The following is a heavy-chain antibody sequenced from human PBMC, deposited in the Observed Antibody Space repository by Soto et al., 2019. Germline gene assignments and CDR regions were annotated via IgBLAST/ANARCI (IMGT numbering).Heavy chain of an antibody. V-gene: IGHV5-51*01. CDR3: ARHGWTGSAYYYGMDV. CDR2: IYPGDSDT. D-gene: IGHD3-9*01. CDR1: GYRFTTYW. Sequence: GESLKISCKGSGYRFTTYWIGWVRQMPGKGLEWMGIIYPGDSDTRYSPSFQGQVTISADKSISTAHLQWSSLKASDTAMYYCARHGWTGSAYYYGMDVWGQGTTVTVSS. J-gene: IGHJ6*02.